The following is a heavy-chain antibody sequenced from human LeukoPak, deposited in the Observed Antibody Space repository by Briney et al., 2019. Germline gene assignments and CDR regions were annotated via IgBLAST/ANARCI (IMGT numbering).Heavy chain of an antibody. CDR1: GFTFGDYA. D-gene: IGHD3-22*01. Sequence: PGRSLRLSCAASGFTFGDYAMHWVRQAPGKGLEWVSGISWNSGSIGYADSVKGRFTISRDNAKNSLYLQMNSLRAEDTALYYCAKDYYDSSGYPEYFQHWGQGTLVTVSS. J-gene: IGHJ1*01. CDR2: ISWNSGSI. V-gene: IGHV3-9*01. CDR3: AKDYYDSSGYPEYFQH.